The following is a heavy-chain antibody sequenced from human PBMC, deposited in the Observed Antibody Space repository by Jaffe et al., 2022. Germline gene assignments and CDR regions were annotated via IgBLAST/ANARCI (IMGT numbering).Heavy chain of an antibody. CDR2: IRYDGSNK. Sequence: QVQLVESGGGVVQPGGSLRLSCAASGFTFSSYGMHWVRQAPGKGLEWVAFIRYDGSNKYYADSVKGRFTISRDNSKNTLYLQMNSLRAEDTAVYYCAKDYLSSGYCSGGSCYSFNYYYYMDVWGKGTTVTVSS. V-gene: IGHV3-30*02. D-gene: IGHD2-15*01. CDR1: GFTFSSYG. J-gene: IGHJ6*03. CDR3: AKDYLSSGYCSGGSCYSFNYYYYMDV.